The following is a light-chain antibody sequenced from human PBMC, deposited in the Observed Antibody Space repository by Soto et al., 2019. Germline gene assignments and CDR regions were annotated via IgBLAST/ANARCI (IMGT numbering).Light chain of an antibody. Sequence: DIQMTQSPSSLSASVGDRVTISCRASQSIGRFLNWYQQKPGKAPKLLIYASSTLQGGVPSSFSGSVSGTDFTLTISSLQPDDVATYFCQQSYRTPYTFGQGTKLDIK. CDR2: ASS. CDR3: QQSYRTPYT. CDR1: QSIGRF. J-gene: IGKJ2*01. V-gene: IGKV1-39*01.